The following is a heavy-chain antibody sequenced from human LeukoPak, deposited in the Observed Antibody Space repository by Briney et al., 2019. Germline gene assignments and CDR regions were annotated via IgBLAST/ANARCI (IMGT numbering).Heavy chain of an antibody. D-gene: IGHD4-17*01. CDR2: ISGSGGST. Sequence: SGGSLRLSCAASGFTFNSYAMSWVRQAPGKGLEWLSAISGSGGSTYYADSVKGRFTISRDNSKNTLYLQMNRVRAEDTAVYYCAKDGFGYGDPTGFDYWGQGTLVTVSS. J-gene: IGHJ4*02. V-gene: IGHV3-23*01. CDR3: AKDGFGYGDPTGFDY. CDR1: GFTFNSYA.